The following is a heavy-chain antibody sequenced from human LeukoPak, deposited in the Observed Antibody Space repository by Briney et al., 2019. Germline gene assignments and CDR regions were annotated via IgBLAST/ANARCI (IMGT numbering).Heavy chain of an antibody. J-gene: IGHJ4*02. V-gene: IGHV3-33*01. Sequence: GGSLRLSCAVSGLTFSSYGMHWVRQAPGKGLEWVAVIWYDGSNKYYADSVKGRFTISRDNSKNTLYLQMNSLRVEDTAVYYCASRGGSGWDPYFDYWGQGTLVTVSS. CDR1: GLTFSSYG. CDR2: IWYDGSNK. CDR3: ASRGGSGWDPYFDY. D-gene: IGHD6-19*01.